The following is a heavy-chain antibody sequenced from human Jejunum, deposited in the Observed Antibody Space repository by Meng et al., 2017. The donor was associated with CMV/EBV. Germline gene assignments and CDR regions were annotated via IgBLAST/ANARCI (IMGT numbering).Heavy chain of an antibody. CDR3: ARDLFVQSLGMDY. D-gene: IGHD3-3*01. CDR2: IIPSLTIV. V-gene: IGHV1-69*10. Sequence: SGYTFTRYGFSWVRQAPGQGLEWMGGIIPSLTIVTSAKKFRDRLTLTADKSTNTAYLELSSLRSDDTAVYYCARDLFVQSLGMDYWGQGTLVTVSS. J-gene: IGHJ4*02. CDR1: GYTFTRYG.